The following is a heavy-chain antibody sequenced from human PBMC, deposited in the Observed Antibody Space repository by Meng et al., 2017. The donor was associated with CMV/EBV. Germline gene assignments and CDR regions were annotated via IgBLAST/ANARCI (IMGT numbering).Heavy chain of an antibody. J-gene: IGHJ4*02. CDR1: GYTFTSYY. V-gene: IGHV1-46*01. D-gene: IGHD6-19*01. CDR2: INPSGGST. CDR3: ARGFSHSSGWPGNFDY. Sequence: ASVKVSCKASGYTFTSYYMHWVRQAPGQGLEWMGIINPSGGSTSYARKFQGRVTMTRDTSTSTVYMELSSLRSEDTAVYYCARGFSHSSGWPGNFDYWGQGTLVTVSS.